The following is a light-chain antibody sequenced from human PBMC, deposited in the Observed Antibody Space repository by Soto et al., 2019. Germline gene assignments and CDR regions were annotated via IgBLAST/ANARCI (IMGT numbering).Light chain of an antibody. CDR2: DAS. Sequence: EIVLTQSPATLSLSPGERATLSCRASQSVSSYLAWYPQKPGQAPRLLIYDASNRATGIPARFSGSGSGTDFTLPISSLQPEDFAVYYCQQRSNWPPYTFGQGTKLEIK. V-gene: IGKV3-11*01. J-gene: IGKJ2*01. CDR3: QQRSNWPPYT. CDR1: QSVSSY.